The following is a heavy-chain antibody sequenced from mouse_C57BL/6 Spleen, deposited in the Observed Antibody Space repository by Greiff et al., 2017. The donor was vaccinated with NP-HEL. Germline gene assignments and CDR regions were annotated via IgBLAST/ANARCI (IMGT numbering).Heavy chain of an antibody. CDR1: GFTFSDYG. V-gene: IGHV5-17*01. Sequence: EVHLVESGGGLVKPGGSLKLSCAASGFTFSDYGMHWVRQAPEKGLEWVAYISSGSSTIYYADTVKGRFTISRDNAKNTLFLQMTSLRSEDTAMYYCARRRGYDDFFDYWGQGTTLTVSS. D-gene: IGHD2-2*01. CDR2: ISSGSSTI. J-gene: IGHJ2*01. CDR3: ARRRGYDDFFDY.